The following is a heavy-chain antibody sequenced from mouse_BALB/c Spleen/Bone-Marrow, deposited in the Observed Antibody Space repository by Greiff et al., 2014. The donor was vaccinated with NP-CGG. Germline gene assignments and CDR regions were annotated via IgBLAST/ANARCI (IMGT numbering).Heavy chain of an antibody. Sequence: EVQLQQSGGGLVQPGGSLKLSCAASGFDFSRYWMSWVRQAPGKGLEWIGEINPDSSMINYTPSLKDKFIISRDNAKNTLYLQMSKVRSEATALYYCARPGTWGYFDYWGQGTPLTVPS. D-gene: IGHD4-1*01. V-gene: IGHV4-1*02. CDR3: ARPGTWGYFDY. CDR1: GFDFSRYW. CDR2: INPDSSMI. J-gene: IGHJ2*01.